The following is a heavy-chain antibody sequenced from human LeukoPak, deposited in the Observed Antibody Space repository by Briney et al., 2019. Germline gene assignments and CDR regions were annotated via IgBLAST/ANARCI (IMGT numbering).Heavy chain of an antibody. CDR2: IYSSGST. J-gene: IGHJ4*02. V-gene: IGHV4-59*08. D-gene: IGHD3-22*01. Sequence: SETLSLTCIVSGTSISGYYWSWIRRPPGKGLEWIGYIYSSGSTNYNPSLKSRVTMSTDTSKKQISLKLSSVTAADTAVYYCARHCYDSSGYLRSFDHWGQGTLVTISS. CDR3: ARHCYDSSGYLRSFDH. CDR1: GTSISGYY.